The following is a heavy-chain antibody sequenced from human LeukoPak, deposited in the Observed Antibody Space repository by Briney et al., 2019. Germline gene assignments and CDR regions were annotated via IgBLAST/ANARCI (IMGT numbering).Heavy chain of an antibody. V-gene: IGHV3-23*01. J-gene: IGHJ4*02. CDR3: AKDRSIAAAGRELDY. CDR2: ISGSGGST. D-gene: IGHD6-13*01. CDR1: GFTFSSYG. Sequence: GGTLRLSCAASGFTFSSYGMSWVRQAPGKGLEWVSAISGSGGSTYYADSVKGRFTISRDNSKNTLYLQMNSLRAEDTAVYYCAKDRSIAAAGRELDYWGQGTLVTVSS.